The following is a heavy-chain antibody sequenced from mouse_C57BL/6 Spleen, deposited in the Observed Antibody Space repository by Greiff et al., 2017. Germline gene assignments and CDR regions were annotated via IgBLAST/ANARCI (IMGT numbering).Heavy chain of an antibody. CDR1: GYTFTDYN. CDR3: AREGSDYYGSSYGYFDV. Sequence: EVQLQQSGPELVKPGASVKIPCKASGYTFTDYNMDWVKQSHGKSLEWIGDINPNNGGTIYNQKFKGKATLTVDKSSSTAYMELRSLTSEDTAVYYCAREGSDYYGSSYGYFDVWGTGTTVTVSS. D-gene: IGHD1-1*01. J-gene: IGHJ1*03. V-gene: IGHV1-18*01. CDR2: INPNNGGT.